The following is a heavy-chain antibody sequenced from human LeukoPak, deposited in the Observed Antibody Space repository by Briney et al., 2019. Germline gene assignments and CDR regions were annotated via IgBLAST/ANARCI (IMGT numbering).Heavy chain of an antibody. V-gene: IGHV1-24*01. CDR1: GYTLTELS. J-gene: IGHJ1*01. D-gene: IGHD6-13*01. Sequence: GASVKVSCKVSGYTLTELSMHWVRQAPGKGLEWMGGFDPEDGETIYAQKFQGRVTTTEDTSTDTAYMELSSLRSEDTAVYYCATNAAAAGTQVAEYFQHWGQGTLVTVSS. CDR3: ATNAAAAGTQVAEYFQH. CDR2: FDPEDGET.